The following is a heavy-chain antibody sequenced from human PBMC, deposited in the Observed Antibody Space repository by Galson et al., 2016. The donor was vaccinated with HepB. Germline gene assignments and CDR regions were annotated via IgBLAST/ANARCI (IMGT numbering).Heavy chain of an antibody. D-gene: IGHD6-13*01. CDR2: IYHSGRT. V-gene: IGHV4-30-2*01. CDR1: GGSISSGGYY. J-gene: IGHJ4*02. Sequence: TLSLTCVVSGGSISSGGYYWSWIRQPPGKGLEWIGDIYHSGRTNYNPSLKSRVTISVDRSKNQFSLNLSSVTAADTAVYYCDRSRSIAAVAELSYYFDYWGQGTLVTFSA. CDR3: DRSRSIAAVAELSYYFDY.